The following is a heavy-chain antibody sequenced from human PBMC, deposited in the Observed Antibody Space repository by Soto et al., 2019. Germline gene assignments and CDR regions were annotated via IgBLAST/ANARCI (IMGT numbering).Heavy chain of an antibody. Sequence: SETLSLTCTVSGGSVSSGSHYWSWIRQPPGKGLEYIGYLFYSGSTNYDPSLKSRVTISVDTPKNQFPLKLTSVTAADTAVYYCARGQAFWTGYYRMPYYFDYWGQGTLVTVSS. V-gene: IGHV4-61*01. CDR1: GGSVSSGSHY. D-gene: IGHD3-3*01. CDR2: LFYSGST. J-gene: IGHJ4*02. CDR3: ARGQAFWTGYYRMPYYFDY.